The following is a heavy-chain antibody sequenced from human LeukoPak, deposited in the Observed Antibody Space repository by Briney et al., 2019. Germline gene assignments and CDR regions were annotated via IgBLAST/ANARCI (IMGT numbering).Heavy chain of an antibody. CDR2: IYYSGST. CDR3: ARDVVGTNYFDY. Sequence: SETLSLTCTVSGGSFSSYYWSWIRQPPGKGLEWIGYIYYSGSTNYNPSPKSRVTISVATSKNHFSLKLSSVTAADTAVYYCARDVVGTNYFDYWGQGTLVTVSS. CDR1: GGSFSSYY. J-gene: IGHJ4*02. D-gene: IGHD2-21*01. V-gene: IGHV4-59*01.